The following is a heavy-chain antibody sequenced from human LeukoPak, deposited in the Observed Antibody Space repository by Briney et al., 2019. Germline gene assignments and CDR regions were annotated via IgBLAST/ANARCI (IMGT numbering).Heavy chain of an antibody. J-gene: IGHJ4*02. CDR2: ISAYNGNT. Sequence: ASVKVSCKASGYTFTSYGISWVRQAPGQGLEWMGWISAYNGNTNYAQKLQGRVTMTTDTSTSTASMELRSLRSDETAVYYCAIHGSGSYYFDYWGQGTLLTVSS. CDR1: GYTFTSYG. CDR3: AIHGSGSYYFDY. V-gene: IGHV1-18*01. D-gene: IGHD3-10*01.